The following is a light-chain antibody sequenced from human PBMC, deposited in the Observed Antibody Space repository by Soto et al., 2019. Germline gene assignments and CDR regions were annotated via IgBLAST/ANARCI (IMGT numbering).Light chain of an antibody. CDR3: QHYDDWPRT. V-gene: IGKV3-15*01. CDR2: GAS. Sequence: EIVLTQSPGTLSLSPGERATLSCRASQSVRGNLAWYQQKPGQSPRLLIFGASTRATGVPDRFSGSGSGAEFTLTISSLQSEDFAVYYCQHYDDWPRTFGLGTKVEIK. J-gene: IGKJ1*01. CDR1: QSVRGN.